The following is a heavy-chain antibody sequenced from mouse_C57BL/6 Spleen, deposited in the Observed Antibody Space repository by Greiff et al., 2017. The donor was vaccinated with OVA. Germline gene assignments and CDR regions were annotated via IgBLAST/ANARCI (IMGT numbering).Heavy chain of an antibody. Sequence: EVQLQESGGGLVKPGGSLKLSCAASGFTFSSYTMSWVRQTPEKRLEWVATISGGGGNTYYPDSVKGRFTISRDNAKNTLYLQMSSLRSEDTALYYCARHEDYGNYEYAMDYWGQGTSVTVSS. V-gene: IGHV5-9*01. CDR3: ARHEDYGNYEYAMDY. J-gene: IGHJ4*01. CDR2: ISGGGGNT. CDR1: GFTFSSYT. D-gene: IGHD2-1*01.